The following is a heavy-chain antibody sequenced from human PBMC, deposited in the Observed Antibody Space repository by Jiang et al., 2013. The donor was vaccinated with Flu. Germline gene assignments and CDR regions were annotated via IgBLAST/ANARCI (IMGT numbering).Heavy chain of an antibody. CDR2: IYYSGST. Sequence: SSGGYYWSWIRQPPGKGLEWIGYIYYSGSTNYNPSLKSRVTISVDTSKNQFSLKLSSVTAADTAVYYCARLWFGEFIAFDYWGQGTLVTVSS. V-gene: IGHV4-61*08. D-gene: IGHD3-10*01. CDR1: SSGGYY. J-gene: IGHJ4*02. CDR3: ARLWFGEFIAFDY.